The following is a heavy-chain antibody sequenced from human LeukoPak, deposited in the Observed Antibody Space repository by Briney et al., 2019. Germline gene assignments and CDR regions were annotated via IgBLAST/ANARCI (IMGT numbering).Heavy chain of an antibody. Sequence: SQTLLLTCAISGDSVSRTDAGWSWIRQSPSRGLEWLGRTYYRSKWYKDDAGWYKDDAGPLKSRITINVDTVMNQFSLQLNSVTPEDTALYYCARGGLVRGSINSLIAFDVWGQGIMVTVSS. CDR2: TYYRSKWYK. CDR1: GDSVSRTDAG. V-gene: IGHV6-1*01. J-gene: IGHJ3*01. D-gene: IGHD3-10*01. CDR3: ARGGLVRGSINSLIAFDV.